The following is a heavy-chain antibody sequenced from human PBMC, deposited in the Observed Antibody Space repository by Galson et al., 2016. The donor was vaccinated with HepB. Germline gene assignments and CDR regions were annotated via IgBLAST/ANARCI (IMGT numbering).Heavy chain of an antibody. CDR3: ARSTFTVTDPDFDF. Sequence: VSCKTSGYSFTAYAIHWVRQAPGQRPEWVGWINSGNGNKLYSEKFEDRVIFTRDTSASTVNMELSGLTSDDTAVYYCARSTFTVTDPDFDFWGQGTLVTVSS. CDR1: GYSFTAYA. V-gene: IGHV1-3*04. D-gene: IGHD4-17*01. J-gene: IGHJ4*02. CDR2: INSGNGNK.